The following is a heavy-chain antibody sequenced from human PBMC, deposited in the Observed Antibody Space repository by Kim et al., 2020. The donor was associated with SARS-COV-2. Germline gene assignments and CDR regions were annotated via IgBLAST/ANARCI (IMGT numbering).Heavy chain of an antibody. D-gene: IGHD4-17*01. CDR1: GGSFSGYY. Sequence: SETLSLTCAVYGGSFSGYYWSWIRQPPGKGLEWIGEINHSGSTNYNPSLKSRVTISVDTSKNQFSLKLSSVTAADTAVYYCARNPPHYGGNRRYYFDYWGQGTLVTVSS. J-gene: IGHJ4*02. V-gene: IGHV4-34*01. CDR3: ARNPPHYGGNRRYYFDY. CDR2: INHSGST.